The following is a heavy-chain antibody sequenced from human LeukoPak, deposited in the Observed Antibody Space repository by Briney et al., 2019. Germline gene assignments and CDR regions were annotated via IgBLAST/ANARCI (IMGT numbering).Heavy chain of an antibody. CDR2: INHSGST. Sequence: SETLSLTCAVYGGSFSDYYWSWIRQPPGKGLEWIGEINHSGSTNYNPSLKSRVTISVDTSKNQFSLKVNSVTAADTAVYYCARRGYTYGWGWFDPWGQGTLVTVSS. CDR1: GGSFSDYY. J-gene: IGHJ5*02. CDR3: ARRGYTYGWGWFDP. V-gene: IGHV4-34*01. D-gene: IGHD5-18*01.